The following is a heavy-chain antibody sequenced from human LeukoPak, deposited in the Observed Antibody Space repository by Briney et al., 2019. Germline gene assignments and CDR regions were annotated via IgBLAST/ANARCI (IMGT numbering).Heavy chain of an antibody. D-gene: IGHD5-24*01. Sequence: SENLSLNCTVSGATISSTNYFRRWPRQTPEKGLEWIATICYSVRTYYNPSLKSRLSISVDTSKNQFSLKLSSVTAADTALYYCARDSGYNVNGHDVNAFDIWGQGTMVTISS. CDR3: ARDSGYNVNGHDVNAFDI. CDR2: ICYSVRT. J-gene: IGHJ3*02. CDR1: GATISSTNYF. V-gene: IGHV4-39*07.